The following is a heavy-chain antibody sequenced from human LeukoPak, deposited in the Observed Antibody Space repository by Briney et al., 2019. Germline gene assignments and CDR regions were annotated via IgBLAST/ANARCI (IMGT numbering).Heavy chain of an antibody. D-gene: IGHD2-21*02. CDR2: TYSGGST. V-gene: IGHV3-66*01. CDR3: ARDRGCGDCYPPANDAFDI. J-gene: IGHJ3*02. CDR1: GFTVSSYY. Sequence: PGGSLRLSCAASGFTVSSYYMSWVRQAPGKGLEWVSVTYSGGSTYYADSVKGRFTISRDNSKSTLYLQMNSLRAEDTAVYYCARDRGCGDCYPPANDAFDIWGQGTVVTVSS.